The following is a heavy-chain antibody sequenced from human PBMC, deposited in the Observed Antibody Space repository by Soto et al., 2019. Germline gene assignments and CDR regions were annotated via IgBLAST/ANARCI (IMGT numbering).Heavy chain of an antibody. CDR3: ATAAYCSGTTYSMAKNGYYFDY. V-gene: IGHV1-8*02. CDR1: AYTFTSYD. J-gene: IGHJ4*02. D-gene: IGHD2-15*01. CDR2: MNPNSGNS. Sequence: QVQLVQSGAEVKEPGASVKVSCKPSAYTFTSYDINWVRQATGQGLEWMGWMNPNSGNSGYAQKFQGRVTMTRNTFITTACLELTSLCSDYTAVYYCATAAYCSGTTYSMAKNGYYFDYWGQG.